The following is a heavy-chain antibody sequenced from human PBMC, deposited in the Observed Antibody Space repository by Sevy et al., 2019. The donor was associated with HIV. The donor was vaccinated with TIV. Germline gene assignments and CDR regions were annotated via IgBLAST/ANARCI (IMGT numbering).Heavy chain of an antibody. CDR3: ARGNGYKLY. D-gene: IGHD5-18*01. CDR1: GISITSYY. V-gene: IGHV4-59*01. Sequence: SETLSLTCSVSGISITSYYWGWIRQPPGQGLEWIGYTFHTGTSNYNSSLRSRVSMSIDTSRSQFSPRLTSVTAADTAIYFCARGNGYKLYWGQGILVTVSS. CDR2: TFHTGTS. J-gene: IGHJ4*02.